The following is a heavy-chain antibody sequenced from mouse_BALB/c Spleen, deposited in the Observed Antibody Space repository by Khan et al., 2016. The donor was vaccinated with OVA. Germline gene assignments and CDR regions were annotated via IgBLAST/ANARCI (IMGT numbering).Heavy chain of an antibody. CDR1: GYTFTSYT. Sequence: QIQLVQSGAELARPGASVKMSCKASGYTFTSYTIHWIKKRPGQGLEWIGYINPSNGYTNYNQKFKDKATLTTDKSSTTAYLSLSSLTSDEAAVYNCVRDGADHRNDGWFAYWGQGTLVTVSA. CDR3: VRDGADHRNDGWFAY. J-gene: IGHJ3*01. CDR2: INPSNGYT. D-gene: IGHD2-14*01. V-gene: IGHV1-4*01.